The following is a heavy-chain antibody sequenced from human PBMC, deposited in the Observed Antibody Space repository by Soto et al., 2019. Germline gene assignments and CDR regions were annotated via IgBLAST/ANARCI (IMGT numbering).Heavy chain of an antibody. CDR2: IKSKTDGGTT. Sequence: EVQLVESGGGLVKPGGSLRLSCAASGFTFSNAWMNWVRQAPGKGLEWVGRIKSKTDGGTTDYAAPVKGRFTISREXSEXTLYLQMNSLKTEDTAVYYCTTDPVTLIVVVPSSGWGQGTLVTVSS. CDR1: GFTFSNAW. CDR3: TTDPVTLIVVVPSSG. D-gene: IGHD3-22*01. J-gene: IGHJ4*02. V-gene: IGHV3-15*07.